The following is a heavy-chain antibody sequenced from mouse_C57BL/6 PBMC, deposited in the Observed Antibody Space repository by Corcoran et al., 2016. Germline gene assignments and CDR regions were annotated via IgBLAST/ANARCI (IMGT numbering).Heavy chain of an antibody. Sequence: QVQLQQSGAELARPGASVKLSCKASGYTFTSYGISWVKQRTGQGLEWIGEIYPRSGNTYYNEKFKGKATLTADKSSSTAYMELRSLTSEDSAVYFCASYYGSSYLYYFDYWGQGTTLTVSS. J-gene: IGHJ2*01. CDR2: IYPRSGNT. V-gene: IGHV1-81*01. CDR1: GYTFTSYG. D-gene: IGHD1-1*01. CDR3: ASYYGSSYLYYFDY.